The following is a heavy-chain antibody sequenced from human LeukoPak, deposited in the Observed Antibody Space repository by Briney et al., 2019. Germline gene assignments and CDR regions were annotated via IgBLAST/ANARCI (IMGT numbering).Heavy chain of an antibody. J-gene: IGHJ4*02. D-gene: IGHD3-9*01. Sequence: RRSPEDSCAASGFTFSSYGMHWVGQAPGKGLEWVAVISYDGSNKYYADSVKGRFTISRDNSKNTLYLQMNSLRAEDTAVYYCAKDLGVRYFDWLSPGSDYSDQGTLVTVSS. CDR1: GFTFSSYG. CDR3: AKDLGVRYFDWLSPGSDY. V-gene: IGHV3-30*18. CDR2: ISYDGSNK.